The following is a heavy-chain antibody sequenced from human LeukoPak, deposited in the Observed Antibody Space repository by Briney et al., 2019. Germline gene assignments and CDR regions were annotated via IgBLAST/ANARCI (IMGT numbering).Heavy chain of an antibody. Sequence: GGSLRLSCAASGFTFSSYGMHWVRQAPGKGLEWVAVISYDGSNKYYADSVKGRFTISRDNSKNTLYLQMNSLRAEDTAVYYCARDSGSHYGYYYYMDVWGKGTTVTVSS. CDR1: GFTFSSYG. CDR3: ARDSGSHYGYYYYMDV. V-gene: IGHV3-30*03. D-gene: IGHD1-26*01. J-gene: IGHJ6*03. CDR2: ISYDGSNK.